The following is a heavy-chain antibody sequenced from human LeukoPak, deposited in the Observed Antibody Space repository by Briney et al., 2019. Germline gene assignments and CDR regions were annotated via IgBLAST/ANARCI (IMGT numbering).Heavy chain of an antibody. CDR2: INPNSGGT. CDR1: GYTFTGYY. D-gene: IGHD3-10*01. CDR3: ARDLGGSGSYKGP. J-gene: IGHJ5*02. V-gene: IGHV1-2*02. Sequence: ASVKVSCKASGYTFTGYYMHWVRQAPGQGLEWMGWINPNSGGTNYAQKFQGRVTMTRDTSISTAYMELSRLRSDDTAVYYCARDLGGSGSYKGPWGQGTLVTVSS.